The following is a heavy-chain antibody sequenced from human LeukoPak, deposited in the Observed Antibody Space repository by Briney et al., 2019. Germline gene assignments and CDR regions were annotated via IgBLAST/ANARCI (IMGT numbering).Heavy chain of an antibody. Sequence: ASVKVSCKASGYTFTSYGISWVRQAPGQGVEWMGWISVYNGNTNYAQKLQGRVIMTTDTSTSTAYMELRSLRSDDTAVYYCARDRGPYSGSLYYFDYWGQGTLVTVSS. CDR3: ARDRGPYSGSLYYFDY. D-gene: IGHD1-26*01. CDR1: GYTFTSYG. J-gene: IGHJ4*02. V-gene: IGHV1-18*01. CDR2: ISVYNGNT.